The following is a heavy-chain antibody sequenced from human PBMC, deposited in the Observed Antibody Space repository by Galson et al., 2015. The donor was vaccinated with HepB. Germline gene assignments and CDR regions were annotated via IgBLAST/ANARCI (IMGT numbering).Heavy chain of an antibody. CDR3: ARYPQFSRSDGMDV. CDR1: GYTFTSYA. D-gene: IGHD3-10*01. V-gene: IGHV1-69*13. J-gene: IGHJ6*02. CDR2: IIPIFGTA. Sequence: SVKVSCKASGYTFTSYAMHWVRQAPGQRLEWMGGIIPIFGTANYAQKFQGRVTITADESTSTAYMELSSLRSEDTAVYYCARYPQFSRSDGMDVWGQGTTVTVSS.